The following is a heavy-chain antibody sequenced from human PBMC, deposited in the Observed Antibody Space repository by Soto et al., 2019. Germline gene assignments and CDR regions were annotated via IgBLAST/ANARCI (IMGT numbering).Heavy chain of an antibody. V-gene: IGHV1-18*01. CDR2: INTFNGNT. D-gene: IGHD6-13*01. CDR3: ARELGISTAAPFDY. J-gene: IGHJ4*02. Sequence: ASVKVSCKASGYRFTTYGLNWVRQAPGQRPEWMAWINTFNGNTYSAQKFQGRVTMTIDTSTSTVFMELRSLTSDDTAMYYCARELGISTAAPFDYWGQGTLVTVSS. CDR1: GYRFTTYG.